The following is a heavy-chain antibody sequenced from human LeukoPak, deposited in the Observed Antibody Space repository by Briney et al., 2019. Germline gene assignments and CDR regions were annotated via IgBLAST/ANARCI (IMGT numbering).Heavy chain of an antibody. J-gene: IGHJ6*04. D-gene: IGHD5-24*01. Sequence: GEALDTSLKTPGYRFSDSWIAWVRELPGKGLEWSGIIYPRGSDTTDSRHTPSFHGQVTIPADNSISPAYLQWSRLKASDTATYYCARRGDGYKLDVWGKGTTVTVSS. CDR1: GYRFSDSW. V-gene: IGHV5-51*01. CDR3: ARRGDGYKLDV. CDR2: IYPRGSDT.